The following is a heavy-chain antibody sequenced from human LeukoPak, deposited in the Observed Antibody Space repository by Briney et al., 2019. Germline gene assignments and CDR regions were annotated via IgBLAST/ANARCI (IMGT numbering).Heavy chain of an antibody. D-gene: IGHD3-3*01. J-gene: IGHJ4*02. CDR3: ARDSVEWYIFDY. CDR2: LKQDGSEI. V-gene: IGHV3-7*01. CDR1: GFTFSDYW. Sequence: GGSLRLSCAASGFTFSDYWMNWVRQAPGKGLEWVAILKQDGSEILYVDSVKGRFTISKDNAKNTLYLLMNSLRAEDTAVYYCARDSVEWYIFDYWGQGTLVTVSS.